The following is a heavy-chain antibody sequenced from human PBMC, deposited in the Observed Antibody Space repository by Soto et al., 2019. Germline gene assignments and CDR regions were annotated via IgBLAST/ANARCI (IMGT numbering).Heavy chain of an antibody. J-gene: IGHJ6*02. V-gene: IGHV4-31*03. CDR1: GGSVNSGGYH. CDR2: IYYSGST. Sequence: SETLSLTCTVSGGSVNSGGYHWSWIRQHPGKGLEWIGDIYYSGSTYYNPSLKSRVTISIDTSTNHFSLHLSALTAADTAVYYCARAPIPDWNYYGMDVWGQGTTVTVS. CDR3: ARAPIPDWNYYGMDV. D-gene: IGHD1-1*01.